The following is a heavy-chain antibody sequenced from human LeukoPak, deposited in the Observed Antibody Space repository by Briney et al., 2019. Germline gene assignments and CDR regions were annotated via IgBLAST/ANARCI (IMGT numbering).Heavy chain of an antibody. CDR3: ASGSLRYCSSTSCYLPDYYGIDV. CDR1: GGSFSGYY. D-gene: IGHD2-2*01. V-gene: IGHV4-34*01. J-gene: IGHJ6*02. CDR2: INHSGST. Sequence: SETLSLTCAVYGGSFSGYYWSWIRQPPGKGLEWIGEINHSGSTNYNPSLKSRVTISVDTSKNQFSLKLSSVTAADTAVYYCASGSLRYCSSTSCYLPDYYGIDVWGQGTTVTVSS.